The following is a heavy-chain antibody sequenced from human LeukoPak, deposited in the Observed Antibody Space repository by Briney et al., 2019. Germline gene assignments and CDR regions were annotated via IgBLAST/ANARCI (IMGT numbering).Heavy chain of an antibody. Sequence: GGSLTLSCADSGFTLSTYAMNWVRQAPGKGLEWVSGISAGGGSTYYADSVKGRFTISRDNSKITLYLQMNSLTVEDTAVYYCAKSPRSAADNWFDPWGQGTLVTVSS. CDR1: GFTLSTYA. CDR2: ISAGGGST. D-gene: IGHD6-13*01. CDR3: AKSPRSAADNWFDP. V-gene: IGHV3-23*01. J-gene: IGHJ5*02.